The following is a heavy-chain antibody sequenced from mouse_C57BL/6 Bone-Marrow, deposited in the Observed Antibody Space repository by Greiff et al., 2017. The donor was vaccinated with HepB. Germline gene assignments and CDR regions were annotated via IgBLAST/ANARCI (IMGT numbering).Heavy chain of an antibody. CDR1: GYTFTSYW. V-gene: IGHV1-61*01. Sequence: QVQLQQPGAELVRPGSSVKLSCKASGYTFTSYWMDWVKQRPGQGLEWIGNIYPSDSETHYNQKFKDKATLTVDHSSSTAYMQLSSLTSEDSAVYYCASTVVATDWYFDVWGTGTTVTVSS. CDR3: ASTVVATDWYFDV. D-gene: IGHD1-1*01. CDR2: IYPSDSET. J-gene: IGHJ1*03.